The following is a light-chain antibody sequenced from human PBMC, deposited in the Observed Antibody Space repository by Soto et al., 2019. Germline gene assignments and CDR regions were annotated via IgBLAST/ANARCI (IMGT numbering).Light chain of an antibody. V-gene: IGKV1-6*01. CDR3: LQDYNYPWT. J-gene: IGKJ1*01. CDR1: QGIRNG. Sequence: AIQMTQSPSSLSASVGDRVTITCRASQGIRNGLGWYQQKPGKAPKLLIYAASSLQSWVPSRFSGSGSGTDFTLTISSLQPEEFATYYCLQDYNYPWTFGQGTNVEIK. CDR2: AAS.